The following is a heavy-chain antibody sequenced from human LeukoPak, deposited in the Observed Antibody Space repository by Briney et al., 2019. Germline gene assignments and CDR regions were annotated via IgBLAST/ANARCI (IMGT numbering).Heavy chain of an antibody. CDR3: ARDRSTTVTTYYGFDY. CDR2: ISSSSSYI. Sequence: PGGSLRLSCAASGFTFSSYSMNWVRQAPGKGLERVSSISSSSSYIYYADSVKGRFTISRDNAKNSLYLQMNSLRAEDTAVYYCARDRSTTVTTYYGFDYWGQGTLVTVSS. V-gene: IGHV3-21*01. CDR1: GFTFSSYS. J-gene: IGHJ4*02. D-gene: IGHD4-17*01.